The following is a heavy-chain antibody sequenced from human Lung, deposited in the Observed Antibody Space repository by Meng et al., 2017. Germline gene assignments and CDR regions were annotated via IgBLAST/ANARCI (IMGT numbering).Heavy chain of an antibody. V-gene: IGHV3-48*03. Sequence: GESLKISCAASGFTLRSYEMNWVRQAPGKGLEWISYISESGATKYYADSVEGRFTISRDNAKNSLYLQMNSLTVEDTALYYCARETGDGSGSYYYFWGQGALVTVSS. J-gene: IGHJ4*02. D-gene: IGHD3-10*01. CDR2: ISESGATK. CDR1: GFTLRSYE. CDR3: ARETGDGSGSYYYF.